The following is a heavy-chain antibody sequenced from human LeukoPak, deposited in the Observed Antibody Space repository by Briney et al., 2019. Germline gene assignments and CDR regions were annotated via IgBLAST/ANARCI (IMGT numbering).Heavy chain of an antibody. CDR3: ARDRRETMITFGGVMTAGWFDP. CDR1: RFTVSSNY. D-gene: IGHD3-16*01. Sequence: GGSLRLSCAASRFTVSSNYMSWVRQAPGKGLEWVSVSYSGGSTYYADSVKGRFTISRDNSKNTLYLQMNSLRAEDTAVYYCARDRRETMITFGGVMTAGWFDPWGQGTLVTVSS. J-gene: IGHJ5*02. V-gene: IGHV3-53*01. CDR2: SYSGGST.